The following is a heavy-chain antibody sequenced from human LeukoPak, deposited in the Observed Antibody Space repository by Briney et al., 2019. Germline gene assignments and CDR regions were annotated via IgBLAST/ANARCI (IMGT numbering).Heavy chain of an antibody. CDR1: GFTFSNYA. J-gene: IGHJ4*02. D-gene: IGHD6-6*01. CDR2: IRYDGSNK. V-gene: IGHV3-30*02. Sequence: GGSLRLSCAASGFTFSNYAMHWVRQAPGKGLEWVTFIRYDGSNKYYAESVKGRFTISRGNSKNTLYLQMSSLRAEDTAVYYCAKAIHSSSSGVVDYWGQGTLVTVSS. CDR3: AKAIHSSSSGVVDY.